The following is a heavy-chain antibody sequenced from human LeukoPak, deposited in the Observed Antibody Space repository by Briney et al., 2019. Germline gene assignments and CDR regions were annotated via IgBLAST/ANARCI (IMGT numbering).Heavy chain of an antibody. CDR3: ARQEYSTPGENAFDI. Sequence: SETLSLTCTVPGGSISSSSYYWGWIRQPPGKGLEWIGSIYYSGSTYYNPSLKSRVTISVDTSKNQFSLKLSSVTAADTAVYYCARQEYSTPGENAFDIWGQGTMVTVSS. V-gene: IGHV4-39*01. J-gene: IGHJ3*02. D-gene: IGHD6-6*01. CDR2: IYYSGST. CDR1: GGSISSSSYY.